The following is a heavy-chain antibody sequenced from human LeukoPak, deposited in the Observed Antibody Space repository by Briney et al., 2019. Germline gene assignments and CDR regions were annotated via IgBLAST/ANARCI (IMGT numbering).Heavy chain of an antibody. J-gene: IGHJ4*02. Sequence: SVKVSCKASGGTFSSYAISWVRQAPGQGLEWMGGIIPIFGTANYAQKFQGRVTITADESTSTAYMELSSLRSEDTAVYYCAGSDGSSALVLGYWGQGTLVTVSS. CDR1: GGTFSSYA. CDR2: IIPIFGTA. CDR3: AGSDGSSALVLGY. D-gene: IGHD6-6*01. V-gene: IGHV1-69*13.